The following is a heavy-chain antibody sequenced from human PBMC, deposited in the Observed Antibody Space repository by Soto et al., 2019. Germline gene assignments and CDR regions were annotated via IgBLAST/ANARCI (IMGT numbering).Heavy chain of an antibody. CDR2: IYYSGST. CDR3: ARDSGYDFWSGKPNWFDP. V-gene: IGHV4-61*01. J-gene: IGHJ5*02. Sequence: SETLSLTCTVSGGSVSSGSYYWSWIRQPPGKGLEWIGYIYYSGSTNYNPSLKSRVTISVDTSKNQFSLKLSSVTAADTAVYYCARDSGYDFWSGKPNWFDPWGQGTLVTVSS. D-gene: IGHD3-3*01. CDR1: GGSVSSGSYY.